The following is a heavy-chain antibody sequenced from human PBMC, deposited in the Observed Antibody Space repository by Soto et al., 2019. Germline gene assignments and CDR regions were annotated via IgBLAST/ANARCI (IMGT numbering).Heavy chain of an antibody. CDR3: ARLTYDILTGYGRTFDY. CDR1: GYTFTSYG. D-gene: IGHD3-9*01. V-gene: IGHV1-18*01. CDR2: ISAYNGNT. Sequence: QVQLVQSGAEVKKPGASVKVSCKASGYTFTSYGISWVRQAPGQGLEWMGWISAYNGNTNYAQKLQGRVTMTTDTSTSTAYMELRSLRSDDTAVYYCARLTYDILTGYGRTFDYWGQGTLVTVSS. J-gene: IGHJ4*02.